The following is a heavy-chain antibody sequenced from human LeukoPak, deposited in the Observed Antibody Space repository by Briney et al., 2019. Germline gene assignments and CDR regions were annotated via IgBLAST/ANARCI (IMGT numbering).Heavy chain of an antibody. CDR2: INPSGGST. D-gene: IGHD3-10*01. CDR1: GYTFTSYD. CDR3: AAGLKYYYGSGLDP. V-gene: IGHV1-46*01. Sequence: GASVKVSCKASGYTFTSYDINWVRQAPGQGLEWMGIINPSGGSTSYAQKFQGRVTMTRDMSTSTVYMELSSLRSEDTAVHSCAAGLKYYYGSGLDPWGQGTLVTVSS. J-gene: IGHJ5*02.